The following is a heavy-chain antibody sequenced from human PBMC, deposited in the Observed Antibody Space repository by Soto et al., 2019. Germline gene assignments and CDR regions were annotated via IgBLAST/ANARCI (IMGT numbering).Heavy chain of an antibody. CDR1: GGSISSGGYY. CDR3: ASIVSSAHGEFSD. V-gene: IGHV4-31*03. CDR2: IYYSGST. J-gene: IGHJ4*02. Sequence: QVQLQESGPGLVKPSQTLSLTCTVSGGSISSGGYYWSWIRQHPGKGLEWIGYIYYSGSTYYNPSRKSRLTISVDTSKNQFSLKLSSVTAADTAVYYCASIVSSAHGEFSDWGQGTLVTVSS. D-gene: IGHD3-10*01.